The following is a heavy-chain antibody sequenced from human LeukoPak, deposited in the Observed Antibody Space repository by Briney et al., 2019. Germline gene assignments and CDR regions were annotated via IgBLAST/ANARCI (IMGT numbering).Heavy chain of an antibody. D-gene: IGHD1-26*01. CDR3: ARDSSKATFDY. J-gene: IGHJ4*02. CDR2: INPNSGGT. Sequence: ASVKASCKASGYTFTGYYMHWVRQAPGQGLEWMGWINPNSGGTNYAQKFQGRVTMTRDTSTSTAYMELSRLRSDDTAVYYCARDSSKATFDYWGQGTLVTVSS. CDR1: GYTFTGYY. V-gene: IGHV1-2*02.